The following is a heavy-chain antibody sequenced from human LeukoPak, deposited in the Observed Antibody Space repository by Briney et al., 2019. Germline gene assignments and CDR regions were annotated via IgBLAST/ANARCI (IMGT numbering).Heavy chain of an antibody. J-gene: IGHJ4*02. V-gene: IGHV4-61*02. Sequence: PSETLSLTCTVSGGSISSGSYYWSWIRQPAGKGLEWIGRIYTSGSTNYNPSLKSRVTISVDTSKNQFSLKLSSVTAADTAVYYCARALSSSSWLFYWGQGTLVTVSS. CDR3: ARALSSSSWLFY. CDR1: GGSISSGSYY. D-gene: IGHD6-13*01. CDR2: IYTSGST.